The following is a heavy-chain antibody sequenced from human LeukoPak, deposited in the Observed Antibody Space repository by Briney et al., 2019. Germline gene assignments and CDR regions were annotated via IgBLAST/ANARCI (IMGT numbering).Heavy chain of an antibody. Sequence: GGSLRLSCAASGFTFNNYAMSWVRQAPGKGLEWVSAISDNGGDTKYADSVKGRFTISRDNSKNTLYLQMNSLRVEDTAIYYCGKDWKLDYWGQGALVTVSS. CDR3: GKDWKLDY. J-gene: IGHJ4*02. CDR1: GFTFNNYA. D-gene: IGHD1-1*01. V-gene: IGHV3-23*01. CDR2: ISDNGGDT.